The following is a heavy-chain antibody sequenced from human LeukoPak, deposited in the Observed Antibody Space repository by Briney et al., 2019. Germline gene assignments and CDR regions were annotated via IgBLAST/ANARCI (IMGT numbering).Heavy chain of an antibody. V-gene: IGHV4-59*08. J-gene: IGHJ2*01. Sequence: SETLSLTCTVSGGSISSYYWSWIRQPPGKGLEWIGYIYYSGSTNYNPSLKSRATISVDTSKNQFSLKLSSVTAADTAGYYCARRPPNYYDRSSSYWYFDLWGRGTLVTVSS. CDR1: GGSISSYY. D-gene: IGHD3-22*01. CDR3: ARRPPNYYDRSSSYWYFDL. CDR2: IYYSGST.